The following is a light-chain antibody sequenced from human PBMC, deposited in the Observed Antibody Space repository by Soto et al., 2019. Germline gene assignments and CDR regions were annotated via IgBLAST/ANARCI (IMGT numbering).Light chain of an antibody. J-gene: IGKJ1*01. CDR2: DAS. CDR1: QTSSTW. V-gene: IGKV1-5*01. Sequence: DIQMTQSPSTLSASVGDRVTITCRASQTSSTWLAWHQQKPGKAPKLLIYDASSLESGVPSRFSGSGSGTEFTLTISNLQPDDFATYYCQPYNSLWTFGHGTKGEIK. CDR3: QPYNSLWT.